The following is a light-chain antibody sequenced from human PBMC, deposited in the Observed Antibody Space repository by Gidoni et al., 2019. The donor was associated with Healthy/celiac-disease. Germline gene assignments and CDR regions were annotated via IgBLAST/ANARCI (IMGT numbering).Light chain of an antibody. J-gene: IGLJ2*01. CDR1: NIGSKS. CDR2: DDS. Sequence: SYVLTQPPSVSVAPGQTARITCGGNNIGSKSVHWSQQKPGQAPVLVVYDDSDRPSGIPERFSGSNSGNTATLTIRRVEAGDEADYYCQVWDSSSDHSVVFGGGTKLTVL. V-gene: IGLV3-21*02. CDR3: QVWDSSSDHSVV.